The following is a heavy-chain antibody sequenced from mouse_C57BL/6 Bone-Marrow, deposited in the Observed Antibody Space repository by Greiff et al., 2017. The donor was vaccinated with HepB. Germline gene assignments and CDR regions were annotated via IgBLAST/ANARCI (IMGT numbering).Heavy chain of an antibody. CDR3: ARLPSLYLIAY. Sequence: EVQRVESGGDLVKPGGSLKLSCAASGFTFSSYGMSWVRQTPDKRLEWVATISSGGSYTYYPDSVKGRFTISRDNAKNTLYLQLSSLKSEDTAMYYGARLPSLYLIAYWGQGTLVTVSA. J-gene: IGHJ3*01. V-gene: IGHV5-6*01. CDR1: GFTFSSYG. CDR2: ISSGGSYT. D-gene: IGHD1-1*01.